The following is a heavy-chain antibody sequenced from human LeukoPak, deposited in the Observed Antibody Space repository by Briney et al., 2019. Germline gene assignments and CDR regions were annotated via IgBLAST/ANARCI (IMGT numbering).Heavy chain of an antibody. D-gene: IGHD6-19*01. CDR1: GGSFSGYY. J-gene: IGHJ6*03. V-gene: IGHV4-34*01. CDR2: INHSGST. CDR3: AREAYSGWEPYYYYYYMDV. Sequence: PSETLSLTCAVYGGSFSGYYWSWIRQPPGKGLEWIGEINHSGSTNYNPSLKSRVTISVDTSKNQFSLKLSSVTAADTAVYYCAREAYSGWEPYYYYYYMDVWGKGTTVTVSS.